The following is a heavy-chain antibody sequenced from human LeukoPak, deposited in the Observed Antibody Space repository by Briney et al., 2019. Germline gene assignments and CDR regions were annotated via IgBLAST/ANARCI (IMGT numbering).Heavy chain of an antibody. CDR2: IYTSGST. CDR3: ARAPIAAAGRFDY. V-gene: IGHV4-61*02. D-gene: IGHD6-13*01. CDR1: GGSISTSNYY. Sequence: KPSETLSLTCTVSGGSISTSNYYWSWIRQPAGKGLEWIGRIYTSGSTNYNPSLKSRVTISVDTSKNQFSLKLSSVTAADTAVYYCARAPIAAAGRFDYWGQGTLVTVSS. J-gene: IGHJ4*02.